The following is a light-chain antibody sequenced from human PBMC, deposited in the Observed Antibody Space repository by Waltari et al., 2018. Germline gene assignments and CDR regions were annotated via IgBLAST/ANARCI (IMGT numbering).Light chain of an antibody. CDR3: QHYVSLPAT. V-gene: IGKV3-20*01. J-gene: IGKJ1*01. CDR1: QSISKY. CDR2: HAS. Sequence: EIVLTPSPDTLSFSPGDSANLSCRASQSISKYLAWYQQKPGQAPRLLIYHASSRSTGIPDRFSGSGFGTDFSLTISRLEPEDFAVYYCQHYVSLPATFGQGTKLEIK.